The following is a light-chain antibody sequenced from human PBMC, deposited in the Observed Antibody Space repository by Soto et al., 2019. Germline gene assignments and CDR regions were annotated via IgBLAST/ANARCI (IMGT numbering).Light chain of an antibody. V-gene: IGKV1-39*01. J-gene: IGKJ1*01. CDR1: QSISRY. CDR3: QQNYRNTPWT. CDR2: AAS. Sequence: DIEMTQSPSSLSASIGETVTVTCRAIQSISRYLNWYQQKPGKAPTLLISAASSLERGVPLRFSGGGSGTEFTLTISSLQPEDFATYYCQQNYRNTPWTFGQGTKVDIK.